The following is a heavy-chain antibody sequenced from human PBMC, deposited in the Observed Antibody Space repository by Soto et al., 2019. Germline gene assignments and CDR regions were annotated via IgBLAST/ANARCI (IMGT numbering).Heavy chain of an antibody. V-gene: IGHV3-72*01. J-gene: IGHJ4*02. CDR3: TRFGYSSGWYLDY. CDR2: TRNKANSYTT. CDR1: GYTFSEHY. D-gene: IGHD6-19*01. Sequence: EGKLVESGGGLVQPGGSLRLSCAASGYTFSEHYMDWVRQAPGKGLEWVGRTRNKANSYTTEYAASVKGRFTISRDDSKNSLYLQMNSLKTEDTAVYYCTRFGYSSGWYLDYWGQGTLVTVSS.